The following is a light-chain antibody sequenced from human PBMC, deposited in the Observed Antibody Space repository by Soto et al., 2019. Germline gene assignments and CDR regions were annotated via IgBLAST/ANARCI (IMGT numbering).Light chain of an antibody. CDR1: SNDVGGYNF. V-gene: IGLV2-14*01. J-gene: IGLJ2*01. CDR2: DVN. CDR3: ASYTRTTTLV. Sequence: QSVLTQPASVSGAPGQSITISCTGTSNDVGGYNFISWYQHHPGKAPKLVIYDVNNRPSGISYRFSGSKSGNTASLTISGLQAEDEADYYCASYTRTTTLVFGGGTKLTVL.